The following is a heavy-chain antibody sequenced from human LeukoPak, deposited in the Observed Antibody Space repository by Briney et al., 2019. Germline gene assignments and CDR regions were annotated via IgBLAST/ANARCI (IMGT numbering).Heavy chain of an antibody. CDR2: INHSGST. J-gene: IGHJ5*02. Sequence: PSETLSLTCAVYGGSFSGYYWSWIRQPPGKGLEWIREINHSGSTNYNPSLKSRVTISVDTSKNQFSLKLSSVTAADTAVYYCARGSVRLRYGAWFDPWGQGTLVTVSS. D-gene: IGHD4/OR15-4a*01. V-gene: IGHV4-34*01. CDR1: GGSFSGYY. CDR3: ARGSVRLRYGAWFDP.